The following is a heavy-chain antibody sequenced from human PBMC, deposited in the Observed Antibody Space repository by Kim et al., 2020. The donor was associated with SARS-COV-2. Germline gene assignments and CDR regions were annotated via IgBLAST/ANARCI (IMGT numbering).Heavy chain of an antibody. Sequence: SETLSLTCAVYGGSFSGYYWSWIRQPPGKGLEWIGEINHSGSTNYNPSLKSRVTISVDTSKNQFSLKLSSVTAADTAVYYCARGRYYDFWSGYPYYFYY. CDR3: ARGRYYDFWSGYPYYFYY. D-gene: IGHD3-3*01. J-gene: IGHJ4*01. CDR2: INHSGST. V-gene: IGHV4-34*01. CDR1: GGSFSGYY.